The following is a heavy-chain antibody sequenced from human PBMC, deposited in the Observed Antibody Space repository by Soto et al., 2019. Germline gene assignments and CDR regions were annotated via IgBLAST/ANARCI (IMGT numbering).Heavy chain of an antibody. CDR2: IIPIFGTA. V-gene: IGHV1-69*13. J-gene: IGHJ5*02. D-gene: IGHD4-17*01. CDR3: ARGIKYGAYSRWFDP. Sequence: SVKVSCKASGGTFSSYAISWVRQAPGQGLEWMGGIIPIFGTANYAQKFQGRVTITADESTSTAYMELSSLRSDDTAVYFCARGIKYGAYSRWFDPWGQGTLVTVSS. CDR1: GGTFSSYA.